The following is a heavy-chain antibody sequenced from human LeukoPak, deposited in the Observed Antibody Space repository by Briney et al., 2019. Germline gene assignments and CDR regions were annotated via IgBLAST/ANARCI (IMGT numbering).Heavy chain of an antibody. Sequence: PGGSLRLSCAASGFTLSDYYMSWIPQAPGKGLEWASYISSSGSTIYYADSVKGRFTISRDNAKNSLYLQMNSLRAEDTAVYYCARGGTTVTLALDYWGQGTLVTVSS. CDR1: GFTLSDYY. D-gene: IGHD4-17*01. CDR2: ISSSGSTI. V-gene: IGHV3-11*01. CDR3: ARGGTTVTLALDY. J-gene: IGHJ4*02.